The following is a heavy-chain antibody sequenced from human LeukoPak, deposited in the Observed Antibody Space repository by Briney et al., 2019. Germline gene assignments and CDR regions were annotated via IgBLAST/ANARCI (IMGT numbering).Heavy chain of an antibody. V-gene: IGHV3-15*01. D-gene: IGHD2-2*01. CDR1: GFTFSNAW. J-gene: IGHJ4*02. CDR2: IKSKTDGGTT. Sequence: GGSLRLSCAASGFTFSNAWMSWVRQAPGKGLEWVGRIKSKTDGGTTDYAAPVKGRFTISRDDSKNTLYLQMNSLKTEDTAVYYCTTDVVVVPAAISIVRDHWGQGTLVTASS. CDR3: TTDVVVVPAAISIVRDH.